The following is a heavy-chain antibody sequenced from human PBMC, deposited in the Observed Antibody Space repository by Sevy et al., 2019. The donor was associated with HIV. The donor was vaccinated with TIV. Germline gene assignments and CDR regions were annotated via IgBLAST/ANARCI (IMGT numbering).Heavy chain of an antibody. J-gene: IGHJ6*02. CDR1: GFSFSRSA. Sequence: GGSLRLSCAASGFSFSRSAMHWVRQAPGKGLEWVAGMSYNGNKKYNGDSVKGRFTISRDDSKNTLYLQMNSLRAEDTAVHYCAREDVLIGGVIVSYGMDVWGQGTTVTVSS. V-gene: IGHV3-30*04. CDR2: MSYNGNKK. D-gene: IGHD3-16*02. CDR3: AREDVLIGGVIVSYGMDV.